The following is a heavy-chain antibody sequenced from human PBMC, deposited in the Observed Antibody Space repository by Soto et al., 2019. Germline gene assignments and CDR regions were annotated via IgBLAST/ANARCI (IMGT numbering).Heavy chain of an antibody. CDR1: GVTFTTYW. D-gene: IGHD2-15*01. Sequence: XGSLRLSCAAAGVTFTTYWMTWVRQAPGKGLEWVANINQDGSKKYYVDSLMGRFTISRDNAKDSLYLEMNSLRAEDTAVYYCSRDNAAGWSTDAWGQGPTVTVSS. CDR2: INQDGSKK. CDR3: SRDNAAGWSTDA. J-gene: IGHJ6*02. V-gene: IGHV3-7*01.